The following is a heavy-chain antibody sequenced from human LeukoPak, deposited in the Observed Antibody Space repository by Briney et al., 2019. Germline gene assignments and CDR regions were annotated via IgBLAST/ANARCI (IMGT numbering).Heavy chain of an antibody. CDR2: INPNSGGT. J-gene: IGHJ4*02. CDR3: ARGPSLYYDILTGVFDY. Sequence: GASVKVSCKASGYTFTGYYMHWVRQAPGQGLEWVGRINPNSGGTNYAQKFQGRVTMTRDTSISTAYMELSRLRSDDTAVYYCARGPSLYYDILTGVFDYWGQGTLVTVSS. CDR1: GYTFTGYY. D-gene: IGHD3-9*01. V-gene: IGHV1-2*06.